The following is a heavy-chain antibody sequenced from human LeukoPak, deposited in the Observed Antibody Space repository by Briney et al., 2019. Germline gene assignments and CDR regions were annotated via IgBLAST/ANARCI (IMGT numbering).Heavy chain of an antibody. D-gene: IGHD6-19*01. V-gene: IGHV4-34*01. Sequence: PSETLSLTCAVYGGSFSGYYWSWIRQPPGNGLEWIGEINHSGSTNYNPSLKSRVTISVDTSKNQFPLKLSSVTAADTAVYYCARLAVAGRFDYWGQGTLVTVSS. J-gene: IGHJ4*02. CDR3: ARLAVAGRFDY. CDR1: GGSFSGYY. CDR2: INHSGST.